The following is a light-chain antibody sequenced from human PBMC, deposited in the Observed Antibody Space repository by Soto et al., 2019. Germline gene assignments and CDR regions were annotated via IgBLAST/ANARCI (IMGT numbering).Light chain of an antibody. J-gene: IGKJ3*01. CDR2: AAS. CDR1: QDIRNF. V-gene: IGKV1-27*01. CDR3: QKYSSVPF. Sequence: DIQMTQSPTSLFASVGDIVTITCRASQDIRNFVAWYQQKPGKAPKLLIYAASTLQSGVPSRFSGSGSGTDFTLTIDSLQPEDVATYSCQKYSSVPFFGPGTKVEIK.